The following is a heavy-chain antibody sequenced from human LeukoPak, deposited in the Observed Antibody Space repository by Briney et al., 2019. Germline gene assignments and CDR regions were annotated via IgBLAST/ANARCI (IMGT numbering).Heavy chain of an antibody. Sequence: GGSLRLPCAASGFTFRVSAMSWVRQAPGKGLEGVSLISFSGDNTYYTDYVKGRFTISRDNSKDTLYLQMNSLRAEDTTIYYCARDIELSTWGLGTMVTVSS. V-gene: IGHV3-23*01. CDR2: ISFSGDNT. CDR1: GFTFRVSA. D-gene: IGHD3-16*02. CDR3: ARDIELST. J-gene: IGHJ3*01.